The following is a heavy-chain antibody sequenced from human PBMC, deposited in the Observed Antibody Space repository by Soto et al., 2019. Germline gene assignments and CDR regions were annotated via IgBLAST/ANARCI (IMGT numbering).Heavy chain of an antibody. CDR2: ISYDGSMK. CDR1: GFSFSDYA. D-gene: IGHD2-21*01. V-gene: IGHV3-30*04. CDR3: AREVRLAAIDLAY. J-gene: IGHJ4*02. Sequence: QVQPLESGGGVVRPGRSLRLSCAASGFSFSDYAIHWVRQAPGKGLEWVSVISYDGSMKYYADSVKGRFTISRDNSKNTVHLRLDSLKAEDTAIYYCAREVRLAAIDLAYWGQGTLVTVSS.